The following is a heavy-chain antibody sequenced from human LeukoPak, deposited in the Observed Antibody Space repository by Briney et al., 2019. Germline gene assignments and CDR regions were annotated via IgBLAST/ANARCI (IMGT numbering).Heavy chain of an antibody. CDR3: ASHESYGSGSYSHFDY. CDR1: GGSISSGSSY. J-gene: IGHJ4*02. Sequence: SQTLSLTCTVSGGSISSGSSYWSWIRQPAGKGLEWIGRIYTSGSTNYNPSLKSRVTISVDTSKNQFSLKLSSVTAADTAVYYCASHESYGSGSYSHFDYWGQGTLVTVSS. CDR2: IYTSGST. V-gene: IGHV4-61*02. D-gene: IGHD3-10*01.